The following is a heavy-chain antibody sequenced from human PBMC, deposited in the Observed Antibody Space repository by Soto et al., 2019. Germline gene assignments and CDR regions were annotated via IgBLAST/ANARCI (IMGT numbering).Heavy chain of an antibody. J-gene: IGHJ4*02. CDR1: GFTFSSYA. D-gene: IGHD3-10*01. CDR3: HHSGTQGY. V-gene: IGHV3-64D*08. CDR2: ISSNGGST. Sequence: EVQLVESGGGLVQPGGSLRLSCSASGFTFSSYAMHWVRQAPGKGLEYVSAISSNGGSTYYAVSVKGRFTISRDNSKNSLYLQRSSLRPEDTAVYYCHHSGTQGYWGQGTLVIVSS.